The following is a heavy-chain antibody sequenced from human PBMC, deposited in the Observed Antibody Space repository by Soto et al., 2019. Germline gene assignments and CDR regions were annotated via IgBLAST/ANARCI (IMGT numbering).Heavy chain of an antibody. V-gene: IGHV3-30-3*01. Sequence: QVQLVESGGGVVQPGRSLRLSCAASGFTFSSYAMHWVRQAPGKGLEWVAVISYDGSNKYYADSVKGRFTISRDNSKSTLYLQMNSLRAEDTAVYYCARDRIPTPAHRLNRNFDYWGQGTLVTVSS. CDR3: ARDRIPTPAHRLNRNFDY. CDR1: GFTFSSYA. D-gene: IGHD2-8*01. CDR2: ISYDGSNK. J-gene: IGHJ4*02.